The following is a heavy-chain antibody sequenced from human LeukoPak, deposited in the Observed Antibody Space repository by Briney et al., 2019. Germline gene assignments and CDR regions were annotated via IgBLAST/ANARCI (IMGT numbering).Heavy chain of an antibody. CDR3: AREAPPDYYGSGSYQGAIDY. CDR1: GFTFSSYS. V-gene: IGHV3-48*04. D-gene: IGHD3-10*01. Sequence: GGSLRLSCAASGFTFSSYSMNWVRQAPGKGLEWVSYISSSSTIYYADSVKGRFTISRDNAKNSLYLQMNSLRAKDTAVYYCAREAPPDYYGSGSYQGAIDYWGQGTLVTVSS. CDR2: ISSSSTI. J-gene: IGHJ4*02.